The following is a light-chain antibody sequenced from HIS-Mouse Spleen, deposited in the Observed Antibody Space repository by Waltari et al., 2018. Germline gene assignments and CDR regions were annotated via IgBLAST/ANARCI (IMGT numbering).Light chain of an antibody. CDR2: EDS. CDR1: ALPKKY. Sequence: SYELTQPPSVSVSPGQTARITCSGDALPKKYAYWDHQKSGQAPVLGIYEDSKRPPGIPDRCSVSSSGNTASLTITGAQAEDEADYYCNSRDSSGNHLVFGGGTKLTVL. V-gene: IGLV3-10*01. CDR3: NSRDSSGNHLV. J-gene: IGLJ2*01.